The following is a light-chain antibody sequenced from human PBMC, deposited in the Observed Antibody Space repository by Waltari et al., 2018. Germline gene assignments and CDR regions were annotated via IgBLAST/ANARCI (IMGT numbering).Light chain of an antibody. Sequence: QSVLTQPPSVSGAPGQRVAISCTGSGSKLGAGYDVHWYQQHPVKAPKLLIYGVNNRPLGVPDRFSGSQFDTSASLAITGLQAEDEADYYCQSYDPSLSVVFGGGTKLTVL. V-gene: IGLV1-40*01. J-gene: IGLJ2*01. CDR1: GSKLGAGYD. CDR3: QSYDPSLSVV. CDR2: GVN.